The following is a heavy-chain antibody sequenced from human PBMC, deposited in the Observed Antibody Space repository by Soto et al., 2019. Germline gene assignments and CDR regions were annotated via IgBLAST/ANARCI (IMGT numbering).Heavy chain of an antibody. CDR3: AKEARSRAVTAMRVYGMDV. J-gene: IGHJ6*02. D-gene: IGHD4-17*01. V-gene: IGHV3-30*18. Sequence: QVNLVESGGGVVQPGRSLRLSCAASGFTFSDYGMHWVRQAPGKGLEWVAAISQDGSNKFYGDSVKGRFTISRDNSKNTLLLQTDSLREEDTAVYFCAKEARSRAVTAMRVYGMDVWGQGTTVAVSS. CDR1: GFTFSDYG. CDR2: ISQDGSNK.